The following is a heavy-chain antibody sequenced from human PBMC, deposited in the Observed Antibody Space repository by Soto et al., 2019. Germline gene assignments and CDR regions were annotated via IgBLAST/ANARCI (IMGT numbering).Heavy chain of an antibody. V-gene: IGHV4-30-4*01. Sequence: QVQLQESGPGLVKPSQTLSLTCTVSGGSITNNNYYWSWIRQSPGKGLEWIGHIYDSGTTYNNPSLETRVTXSXXTSKNPFSLKLHSVTAADTASYDCARGLTTEKVDSWGQGILVTVSS. CDR1: GGSITNNNYY. CDR3: ARGLTTEKVDS. D-gene: IGHD4-17*01. CDR2: IYDSGTT. J-gene: IGHJ4*02.